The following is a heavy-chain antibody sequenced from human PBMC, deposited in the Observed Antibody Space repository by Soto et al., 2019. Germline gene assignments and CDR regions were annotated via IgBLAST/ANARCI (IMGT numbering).Heavy chain of an antibody. CDR3: TTGQRPILFLEWLSRYYFDY. CDR2: YDPEDGET. J-gene: IGHJ4*02. CDR1: GYTLVELS. D-gene: IGHD3-3*01. V-gene: IGHV1-24*01. Sequence: QLQLVQSGAEVKKPGASVKVSCKVSGYTLVELSMHWVRQAPGKGLEWMGGYDPEDGETIYAQTFQGRVTMTEDTSTDTAYMELSSLRSEDKAVYYCTTGQRPILFLEWLSRYYFDYWGQGTLVTVSS.